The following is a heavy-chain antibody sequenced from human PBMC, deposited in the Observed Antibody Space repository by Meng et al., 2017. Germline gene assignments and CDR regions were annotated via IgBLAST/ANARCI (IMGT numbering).Heavy chain of an antibody. V-gene: IGHV3-7*03. J-gene: IGHJ6*02. D-gene: IGHD2-2*01. CDR2: IKQDGSEK. CDR3: AARLQLFHYYYYGMDV. CDR1: GFTFSSYE. Sequence: GESLKISCAASGFTFSSYEMNWVRQAPGKGLEWVGSIKQDGSEKYYVDSVKGRFTISRDNAKNTLYLQMNSLRAEDTAVYYCAARLQLFHYYYYGMDVWGQGTTVTVSS.